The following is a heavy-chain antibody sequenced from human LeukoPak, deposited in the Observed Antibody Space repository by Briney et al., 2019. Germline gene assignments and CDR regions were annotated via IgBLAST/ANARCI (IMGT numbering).Heavy chain of an antibody. D-gene: IGHD2-2*01. CDR2: ISSSSNTI. Sequence: GGSLRLSCAASGFTFSSYSMNGVRQAPGKGLEWVSYISSSSNTIYYADSVKGRFTISRDNAKNSLYLQMNSLRAEDTAVYYCARDLPPGVPAAVNWFDPWGQGTLVTVSS. V-gene: IGHV3-48*01. CDR3: ARDLPPGVPAAVNWFDP. J-gene: IGHJ5*02. CDR1: GFTFSSYS.